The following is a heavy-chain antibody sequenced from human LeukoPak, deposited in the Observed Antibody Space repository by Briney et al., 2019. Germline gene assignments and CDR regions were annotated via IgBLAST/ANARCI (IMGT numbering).Heavy chain of an antibody. CDR1: GYTFTNYD. D-gene: IGHD1-26*01. J-gene: IGHJ4*02. Sequence: ASVKVSCKASGYTFTNYDINWVRQATGQGLEWMGWMNPNSGNTGYAQKFQGRVTMTRNTSISTAYMELSSLRSEDTAVYYCARTVGPTHRAFGYWSQGTLVTVYS. CDR3: ARTVGPTHRAFGY. V-gene: IGHV1-8*01. CDR2: MNPNSGNT.